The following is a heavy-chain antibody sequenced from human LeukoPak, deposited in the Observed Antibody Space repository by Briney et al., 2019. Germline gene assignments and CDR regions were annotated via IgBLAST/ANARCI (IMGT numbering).Heavy chain of an antibody. CDR3: ARTRRTILPFSGTHPNYFDY. CDR2: IYYSGNT. J-gene: IGHJ4*02. Sequence: SETLSLTCTVSGGSISGYYWSWIRQPPGKGLEWIGYIYYSGNTNYNPSLKSRVTILVDTSKNHFSLKLSSVTAADTAVYYCARTRRTILPFSGTHPNYFDYWGQGTLVTVSS. V-gene: IGHV4-59*01. CDR1: GGSISGYY. D-gene: IGHD3-10*01.